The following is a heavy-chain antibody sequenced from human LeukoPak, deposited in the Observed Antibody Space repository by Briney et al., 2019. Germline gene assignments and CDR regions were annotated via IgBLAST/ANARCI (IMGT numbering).Heavy chain of an antibody. CDR3: ARGGLPIYYYYIDV. V-gene: IGHV1-2*02. J-gene: IGHJ6*03. CDR2: INPNSGGT. CDR1: GYTFIAYY. Sequence: ASVKVSCKASGYTFIAYYMHWVRQAPGQGLEWMGWINPNSGGTNYAQKFQGRVTMTRDTSISTAYMDLSRLRSDDTAVYYCARGGLPIYYYYIDVWGKGTTVTVSS. D-gene: IGHD3-16*01.